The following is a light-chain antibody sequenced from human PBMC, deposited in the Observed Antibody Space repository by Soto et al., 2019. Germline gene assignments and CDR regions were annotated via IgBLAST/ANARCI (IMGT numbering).Light chain of an antibody. CDR1: NSDIGTHNS. V-gene: IGLV2-14*03. Sequence: QPASVSGSPGQSISISCTGTNSDIGTHNSVSWYRQHPGKAPKLIIYEVSKRPSGISNRFSGSKSANTASLTISGLQADDEADYFCASNTPTWVFGGGTKVTVL. J-gene: IGLJ3*02. CDR3: ASNTPTWV. CDR2: EVS.